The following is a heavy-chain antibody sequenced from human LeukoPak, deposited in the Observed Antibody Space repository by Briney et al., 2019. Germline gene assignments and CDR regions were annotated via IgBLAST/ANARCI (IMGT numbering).Heavy chain of an antibody. J-gene: IGHJ4*02. V-gene: IGHV3-72*01. CDR2: GRNKPNTYTT. D-gene: IGHD4-17*01. Sequence: GGSLRLSCAASRFTFSDHYMDCVRQAPGKGLEGVGRGRNKPNTYTTNYAASVKGRFTISRDHSKNLLYLQMNSLKTEDTAVYYCTRVRHGDYFDYWGQGTLVTVSS. CDR3: TRVRHGDYFDY. CDR1: RFTFSDHY.